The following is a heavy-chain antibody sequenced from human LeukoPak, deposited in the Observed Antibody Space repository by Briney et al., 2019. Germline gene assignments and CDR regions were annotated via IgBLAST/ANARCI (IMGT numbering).Heavy chain of an antibody. J-gene: IGHJ4*02. V-gene: IGHV1-18*01. CDR2: ISAYNGNT. CDR3: ARGVPAIEDY. CDR1: GYTFTSYG. D-gene: IGHD2-2*01. Sequence: ASVKVSCKASGYTFTSYGISWVRQAPGQGLEWMGWISAYNGNTNYAQKFQGRVTMTRDTSTSTVYMELSSLRSEDTAVYYCARGVPAIEDYWGQGTLVTVSS.